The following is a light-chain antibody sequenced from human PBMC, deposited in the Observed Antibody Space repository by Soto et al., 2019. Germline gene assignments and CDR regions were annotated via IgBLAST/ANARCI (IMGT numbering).Light chain of an antibody. J-gene: IGKJ1*01. CDR3: QQSYTTPWT. Sequence: DIQMTQSPSSLSASVGDRVTITCRSSQSIGSFLNWYQHKPGKAPKLLIYAASSLQSGVPSRFSGSGSGTDFTLTISSLQPEDFAAYYCQQSYTTPWTFGQGTKVDI. V-gene: IGKV1-39*01. CDR2: AAS. CDR1: QSIGSF.